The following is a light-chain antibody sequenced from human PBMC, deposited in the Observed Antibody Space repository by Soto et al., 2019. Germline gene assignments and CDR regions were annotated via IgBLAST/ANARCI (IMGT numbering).Light chain of an antibody. J-gene: IGKJ1*01. CDR3: QQSYSSPPT. V-gene: IGKV1-39*01. Sequence: DIQMTQSPSSLSASVGDTVTIFCRASQTISRYLNWYQQKPGKAPGLVIYAATTLYRGVPSRFSGSGSGPNFTLTVTSLQPEDFATYHCQQSYSSPPTCGQGTDVDVK. CDR2: AAT. CDR1: QTISRY.